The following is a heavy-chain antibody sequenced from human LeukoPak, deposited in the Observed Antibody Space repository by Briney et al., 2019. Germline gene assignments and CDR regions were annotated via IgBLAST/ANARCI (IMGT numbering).Heavy chain of an antibody. J-gene: IGHJ5*02. CDR1: GGTFSSYA. CDR3: ASGSTYYYDSSGYYH. CDR2: IIPIFGTA. D-gene: IGHD3-22*01. V-gene: IGHV1-69*13. Sequence: GASVTVSCKASGGTFSSYAISWVRQAPGQGLEWMGGIIPIFGTANYAQKFQGRVTITADESTSTAYMELSSLRSEDTAVYYCASGSTYYYDSSGYYHWGQGTLVTVSS.